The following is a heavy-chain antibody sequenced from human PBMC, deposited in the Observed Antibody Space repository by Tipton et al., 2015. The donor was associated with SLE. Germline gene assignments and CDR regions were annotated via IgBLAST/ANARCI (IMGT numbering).Heavy chain of an antibody. CDR2: IHHSGNT. J-gene: IGHJ6*02. V-gene: IGHV4-38-2*01. CDR1: AYSISTGYH. CDR3: ARGNDYQYGMDV. Sequence: TLSLTCAVSAYSISTGYHWGWIRQPPGKGLEWIASIHHSGNTYYNPSLKSRVAMSVDTSMNQFSLKLSSVTAADTAVYYCARGNDYQYGMDVWGQGTTVTVSS.